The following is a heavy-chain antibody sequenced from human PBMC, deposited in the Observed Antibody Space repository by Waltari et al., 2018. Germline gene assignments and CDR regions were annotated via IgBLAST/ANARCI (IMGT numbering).Heavy chain of an antibody. D-gene: IGHD6-25*01. J-gene: IGHJ6*02. V-gene: IGHV6-1*01. CDR3: ASGAAAEGMGV. Sequence: QVQLQQSGPGLVKPSQTLSLTCAISGDSASSNRAVWNWIRQSPSRGLEWLGRTYYRSKWYYEYGVSVKSRMSINPDTSKNHFSLQLNAVTPEDTAVYYCASGAAAEGMGVWGQGTTVTVSS. CDR2: TYYRSKWYY. CDR1: GDSASSNRAV.